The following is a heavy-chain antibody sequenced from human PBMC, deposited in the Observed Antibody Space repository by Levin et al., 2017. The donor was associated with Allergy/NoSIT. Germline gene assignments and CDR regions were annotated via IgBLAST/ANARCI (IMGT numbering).Heavy chain of an antibody. CDR1: GYTFTGYY. CDR2: INPNTGGT. CDR3: ARADEIVVFPFH. D-gene: IGHD2-15*01. V-gene: IGHV1-2*02. J-gene: IGHJ4*02. Sequence: ASVKVSCKASGYTFTGYYMHWVRQAPGQGLEWMGWINPNTGGTNYAQKFQGRVTMTTDTSISTAYMELSRLRSDDTAVFYCARADEIVVFPFHWGQGTLVTVSS.